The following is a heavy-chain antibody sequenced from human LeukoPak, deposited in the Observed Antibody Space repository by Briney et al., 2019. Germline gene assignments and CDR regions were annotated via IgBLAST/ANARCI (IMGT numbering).Heavy chain of an antibody. J-gene: IGHJ4*02. Sequence: SETLSLTCAVYGGSFSGYYWSWIRQPPGKGLEWIGEINHSGSTNYNPSLKSRVTISVDTSKNQFSLKLSSVTAADTAVYYCAREGVTMVRGVIMYYFDYWGQGTLVTVSS. CDR1: GGSFSGYY. D-gene: IGHD3-10*01. CDR2: INHSGST. CDR3: AREGVTMVRGVIMYYFDY. V-gene: IGHV4-34*01.